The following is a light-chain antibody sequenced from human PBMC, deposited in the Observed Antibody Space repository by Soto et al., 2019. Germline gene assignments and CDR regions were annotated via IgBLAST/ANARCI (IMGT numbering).Light chain of an antibody. CDR3: QQYGSSPPIT. CDR2: DAS. V-gene: IGKV3D-20*01. CDR1: QSVSSSY. J-gene: IGKJ5*01. Sequence: EIVLTQSPATLSLSPGERATLSCGASQSVSSSYLAWYQQKAGLAPRLLIYDASSRATGIPDRFSGSGSATNFTLPISRLEPEDFAVYYCQQYGSSPPITFGQGTRLEIK.